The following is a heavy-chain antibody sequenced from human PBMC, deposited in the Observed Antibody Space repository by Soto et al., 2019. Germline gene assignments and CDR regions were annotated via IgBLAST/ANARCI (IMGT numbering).Heavy chain of an antibody. Sequence: QVHLVESGGGVVQPGRSLRLSCAASGFTFSSHGMHWVRPAPGQGLEWVAVISYDGSNKYYADSVKGRFTISRDNSKNTLYLQMNSLRAEDTAVYYCAKERDSGWSYYYYGMDVWGQGTTVTVSS. D-gene: IGHD6-19*01. J-gene: IGHJ6*02. CDR3: AKERDSGWSYYYYGMDV. CDR2: ISYDGSNK. CDR1: GFTFSSHG. V-gene: IGHV3-30*18.